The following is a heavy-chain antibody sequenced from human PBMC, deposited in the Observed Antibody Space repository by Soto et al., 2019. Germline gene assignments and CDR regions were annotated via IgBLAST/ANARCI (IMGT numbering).Heavy chain of an antibody. CDR3: ARGRSGYEGSTYYFDY. D-gene: IGHD5-12*01. V-gene: IGHV1-8*01. J-gene: IGHJ4*02. Sequence: QVQLVQSGAEVKKPGASVKVSCKASGYTFTSYDINWVRQATGQGLEWMGWMNPNSGNTGYAQKFQGRVTMTRNTSISTAYMELSSLRSEDTAVYYCARGRSGYEGSTYYFDYWGQGTLVTVSS. CDR2: MNPNSGNT. CDR1: GYTFTSYD.